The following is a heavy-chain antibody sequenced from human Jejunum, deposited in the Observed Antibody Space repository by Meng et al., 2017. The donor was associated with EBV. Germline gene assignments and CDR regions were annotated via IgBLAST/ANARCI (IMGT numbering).Heavy chain of an antibody. D-gene: IGHD3-10*01. V-gene: IGHV4-34*01. CDR3: ARLGGYASGTYYPIDP. Sequence: HVQLQQWGAGLLKPSATLSLTCAVYGGSFSDYYWTWIRQPPGKGLEWIGEINHGGGAIYNPSLKSRVTISVDTSKNQFSLKLSSVTAADTAVYYCARLGGYASGTYYPIDPWGQGTLVTVSS. J-gene: IGHJ5*02. CDR1: GGSFSDYY. CDR2: INHGGGA.